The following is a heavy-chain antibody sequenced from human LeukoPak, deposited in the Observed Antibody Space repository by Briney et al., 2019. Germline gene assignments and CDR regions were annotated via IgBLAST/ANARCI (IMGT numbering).Heavy chain of an antibody. CDR3: ARGGHPRENWFDP. Sequence: GGSLRLSCAASGFTFSSYAMHWVRQAPGKGLEYVSAISSNGGSTYYANSVKGRFTISRDNSKNTLYLQVGSLRAEDMAVYYCARGGHPRENWFDPWGQGTLVTVSS. J-gene: IGHJ5*02. V-gene: IGHV3-64*01. D-gene: IGHD3-10*01. CDR1: GFTFSSYA. CDR2: ISSNGGST.